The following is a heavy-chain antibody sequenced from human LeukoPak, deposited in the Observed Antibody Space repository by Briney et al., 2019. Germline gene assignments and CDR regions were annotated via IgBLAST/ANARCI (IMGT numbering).Heavy chain of an antibody. CDR2: MYYSGST. V-gene: IGHV4-30-4*01. CDR3: ARPYYYDSRIDP. D-gene: IGHD3-22*01. J-gene: IGHJ5*02. CDR1: GGSISSGDYY. Sequence: DPSQTLSLTCTVSGGSISSGDYYWSWIRQPPGKGLEWIAYMYYSGSTYYNPSLKSRFTMSADTSKNQLSPKLSSVTAADTAVYYCARPYYYDSRIDPWGQGILVTVSS.